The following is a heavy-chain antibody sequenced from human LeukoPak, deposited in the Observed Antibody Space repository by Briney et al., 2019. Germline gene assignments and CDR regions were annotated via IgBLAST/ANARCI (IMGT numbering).Heavy chain of an antibody. CDR3: ARRGGSGSFLIDY. V-gene: IGHV5-51*01. D-gene: IGHD3-10*01. Sequence: GESLKISCEGSGYIFTSYWIGWVRQMPGKGLEWMGIINPGDSDTKYSPSFQGQVTISADRSISTAYLQWSSLKASDTAMYYCARRGGSGSFLIDYWGQGTLVTVSS. CDR1: GYIFTSYW. CDR2: INPGDSDT. J-gene: IGHJ4*02.